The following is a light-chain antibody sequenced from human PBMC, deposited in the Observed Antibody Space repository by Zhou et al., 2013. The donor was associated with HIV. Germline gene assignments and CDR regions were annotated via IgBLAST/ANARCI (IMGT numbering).Light chain of an antibody. Sequence: AIQLTQSPSSLSASVGDRVTITCRASQGISSALAWYQQKPGKAPKLLIYDASSLESGVPSRFSGSGSGTDFTLTISSLQPEDVATYYCLQHNNYPHTFGPGTKLEIK. CDR1: QGISSA. CDR2: DAS. CDR3: LQHNNYPHT. J-gene: IGKJ2*01. V-gene: IGKV1D-13*01.